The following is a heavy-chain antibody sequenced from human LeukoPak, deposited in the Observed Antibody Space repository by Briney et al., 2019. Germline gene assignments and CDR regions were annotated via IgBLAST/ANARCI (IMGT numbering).Heavy chain of an antibody. D-gene: IGHD2-2*01. Sequence: SQTLSLTCAISGDSVSSNSVTWNWIRQSPSRGLEWLGRTYYRSTWYNDYAVSVRGRITVNPDTSKNQFSLHLNSVSSEDTAVYYCARRLTQYDCFDPWGQGILVTVSS. CDR2: TYYRSTWYN. CDR1: GDSVSSNSVT. CDR3: ARRLTQYDCFDP. V-gene: IGHV6-1*01. J-gene: IGHJ5*02.